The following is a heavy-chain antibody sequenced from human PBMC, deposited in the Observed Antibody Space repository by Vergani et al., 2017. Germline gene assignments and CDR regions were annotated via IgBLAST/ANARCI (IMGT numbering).Heavy chain of an antibody. D-gene: IGHD3-10*01. CDR2: TYYRSKWYN. Sequence: QVQLQHSGPGLVKPSQTLSLTCAISGDSVSSNDAVWKWIRQSPSRGLEWLGRTYYRSKWYNDYAVSVKSRITISPDTSKNQFSLQLNSVSPEDTAVYYCERDVXYYNEIDHDELKVWGKETTVTVSS. CDR3: ERDVXYYNEIDHDELKV. J-gene: IGHJ6*04. CDR1: GDSVSSNDAV. V-gene: IGHV6-1*01.